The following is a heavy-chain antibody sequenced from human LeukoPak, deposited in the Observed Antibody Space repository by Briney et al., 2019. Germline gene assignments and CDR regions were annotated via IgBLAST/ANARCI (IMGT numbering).Heavy chain of an antibody. Sequence: MPSETLSLTCAVYGGSFSGYYWSWIRQPPGKGLGWIGEINHSGSTNYNPSLKSRVTISVDTSKNQFSLKLSSVTAADTAVYYCASETSIVVVPAAIQGPSYNWFDPWGQGTLVTVSS. J-gene: IGHJ5*02. V-gene: IGHV4-34*01. CDR1: GGSFSGYY. CDR2: INHSGST. CDR3: ASETSIVVVPAAIQGPSYNWFDP. D-gene: IGHD2-2*01.